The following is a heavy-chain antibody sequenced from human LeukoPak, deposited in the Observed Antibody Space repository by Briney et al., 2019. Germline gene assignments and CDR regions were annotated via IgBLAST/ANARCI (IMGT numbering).Heavy chain of an antibody. J-gene: IGHJ4*02. CDR3: AREPMTYYYFDY. CDR1: GGSISSGDYY. V-gene: IGHV4-30-4*01. Sequence: SETLSLTCTVSGGSISSGDYYWSWIRQPPGTGLEWIGYISYRGSPDYNPSLKGRVTISLDTSKNQFSLKLSSVTAADTAVYYCAREPMTYYYFDYWGQGTLVTVSS. D-gene: IGHD1-26*01. CDR2: ISYRGSP.